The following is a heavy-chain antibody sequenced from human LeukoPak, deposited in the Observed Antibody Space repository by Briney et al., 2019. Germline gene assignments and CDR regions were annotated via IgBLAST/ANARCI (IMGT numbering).Heavy chain of an antibody. V-gene: IGHV3-9*01. Sequence: GGSLRLSCAASGFSFDDYAMHWVRRATGKGLEWVSGISWNSGSIGYADSVKGRFTISRDNSKNTLYLQMNSLRAEDTAVYYCASFEYSSSSGDYWGQGTLVTVSS. D-gene: IGHD6-6*01. CDR2: ISWNSGSI. CDR1: GFSFDDYA. J-gene: IGHJ4*02. CDR3: ASFEYSSSSGDY.